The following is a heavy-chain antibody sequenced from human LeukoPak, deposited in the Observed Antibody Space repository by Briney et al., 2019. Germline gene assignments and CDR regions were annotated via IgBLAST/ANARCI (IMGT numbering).Heavy chain of an antibody. CDR3: ARSQVVPAAIIGMDFDY. CDR2: ITASGTAM. CDR1: GFTFSSYS. D-gene: IGHD2-2*02. Sequence: GGSLRLSCAASGFTFSSYSMNWVRQASGKGLEWVSHITASGTAMFYADSVKGRFTISRDNAKNSLYLQMNSLRDEDTAVYYCARSQVVPAAIIGMDFDYWGQGTLVTVSS. J-gene: IGHJ4*02. V-gene: IGHV3-48*02.